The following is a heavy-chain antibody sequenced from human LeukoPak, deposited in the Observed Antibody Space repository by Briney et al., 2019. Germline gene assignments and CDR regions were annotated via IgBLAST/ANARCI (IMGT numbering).Heavy chain of an antibody. CDR3: ARDQNARKYYYDSSGYYHRSAFDI. CDR2: ISGSGGST. D-gene: IGHD3-22*01. Sequence: GGSLRLSCAASGFTFSSYAMSWVRQAPGKGLEWVSAISGSGGSTYYADSVKGRFTISRDNSKNTLYLQMNSLRAEDTAVYYCARDQNARKYYYDSSGYYHRSAFDIWGQGTMVTVSS. V-gene: IGHV3-23*01. CDR1: GFTFSSYA. J-gene: IGHJ3*02.